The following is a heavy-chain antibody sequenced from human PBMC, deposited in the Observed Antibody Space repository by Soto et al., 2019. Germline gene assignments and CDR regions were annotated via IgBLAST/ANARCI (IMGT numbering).Heavy chain of an antibody. Sequence: GGSLRLSCAASGFTFSSYGVHWVRQAPGKGLEWVAVIWYDGSNKYYADSVKGRFTISRDNSKNTLYLQMNSLRAEDTAVYYCARGGNYDFWSGLYGMDVWGQGTTVTVSS. D-gene: IGHD3-3*01. CDR2: IWYDGSNK. J-gene: IGHJ6*02. CDR3: ARGGNYDFWSGLYGMDV. CDR1: GFTFSSYG. V-gene: IGHV3-33*01.